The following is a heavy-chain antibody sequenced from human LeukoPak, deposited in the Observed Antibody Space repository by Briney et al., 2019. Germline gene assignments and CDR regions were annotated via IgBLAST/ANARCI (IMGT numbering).Heavy chain of an antibody. J-gene: IGHJ4*02. CDR3: ARADVNRSGFDY. D-gene: IGHD2/OR15-2a*01. V-gene: IGHV4-30-2*01. CDR1: GGSTSSGGYS. Sequence: PSETLSLTCAVSGGSTSSGGYSWSWIRQPPGKGLEWIGYIYHSGSTYYNPSLKSRVTISVDRSKNQFSLKLSSVTAADTAVYYCARADVNRSGFDYWGQGTLVTVSS. CDR2: IYHSGST.